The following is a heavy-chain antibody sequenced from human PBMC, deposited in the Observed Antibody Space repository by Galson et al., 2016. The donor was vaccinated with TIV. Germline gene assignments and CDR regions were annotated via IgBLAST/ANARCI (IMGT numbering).Heavy chain of an antibody. CDR1: GFTFSSYA. J-gene: IGHJ4*02. D-gene: IGHD5-12*01. CDR2: ISYDGSNK. Sequence: SLRLSCAASGFTFSSYAMHWVRQAPGKGLEWVAVISYDGSNKYYADSVKGRFTISRVNSKNTLYLQMNSLRAEDTAVYYCARDRGSIVATTLDYWGQGTLVTVSS. CDR3: ARDRGSIVATTLDY. V-gene: IGHV3-30*01.